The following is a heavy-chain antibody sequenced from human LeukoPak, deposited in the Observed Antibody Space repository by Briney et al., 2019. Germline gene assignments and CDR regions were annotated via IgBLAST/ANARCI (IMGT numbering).Heavy chain of an antibody. CDR2: IGTAGDT. D-gene: IGHD2-21*02. Sequence: QPGGSLRRSCAASGFTFSSYDMHWVRQATGKGLEWVSAIGTAGDTYYPGSVKGRFTISRENAKNSLYLQMNSLRAEDTAVYYCARRLSYCGGDCQTYGMDVWGQGTTVTVSS. CDR1: GFTFSSYD. V-gene: IGHV3-13*01. J-gene: IGHJ6*02. CDR3: ARRLSYCGGDCQTYGMDV.